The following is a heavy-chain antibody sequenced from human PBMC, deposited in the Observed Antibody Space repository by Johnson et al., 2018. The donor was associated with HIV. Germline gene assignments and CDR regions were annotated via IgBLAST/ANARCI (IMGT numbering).Heavy chain of an antibody. CDR2: IYSGGST. D-gene: IGHD3-22*01. Sequence: VQLVESGGGLVQSGGSLRLSCGASGFTVSSNYMNWVRQAPGKGLEWVSVIYSGGSTYYADSVKGRFTISRDNAKNSLYLQMNSLRAEDTALYYCAKDLYDSSGYGAFDIWGQGTMVTVSS. CDR1: GFTVSSNY. J-gene: IGHJ3*02. CDR3: AKDLYDSSGYGAFDI. V-gene: IGHV3-66*02.